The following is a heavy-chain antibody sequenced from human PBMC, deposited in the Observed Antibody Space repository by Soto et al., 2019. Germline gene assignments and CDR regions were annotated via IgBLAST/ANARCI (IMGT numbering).Heavy chain of an antibody. CDR1: DDSIGRSNYF. Sequence: QLQLQESGPGLVKPSETLSLTCTVSDDSIGRSNYFWGWIRQPPGKGLEWIGDIFYSGNTHYNPSLKWRVTISLDTSNHHFSLRVSSVTAADTAVYYCARQLYSGDSSGSCGYWGPGALVIVSS. CDR3: ARQLYSGDSSGSCGY. V-gene: IGHV4-39*01. J-gene: IGHJ4*02. CDR2: IFYSGNT. D-gene: IGHD6-19*01.